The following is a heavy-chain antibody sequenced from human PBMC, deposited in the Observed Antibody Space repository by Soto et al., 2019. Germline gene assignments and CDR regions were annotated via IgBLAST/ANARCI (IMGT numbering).Heavy chain of an antibody. D-gene: IGHD1-26*01. CDR3: ARASGSNIHFDY. CDR1: GLTFSSYW. Sequence: EVQLVESGGGLVQPGGSLRTSRASPGLTFSSYWADWVRQTPGDGLVWVSRINTDGSSTTHADSVKGRFTISKDNTKNTLYLQMNSLRVEDTAVYYCARASGSNIHFDYWGQGTLVTVSS. J-gene: IGHJ4*02. V-gene: IGHV3-74*01. CDR2: INTDGSST.